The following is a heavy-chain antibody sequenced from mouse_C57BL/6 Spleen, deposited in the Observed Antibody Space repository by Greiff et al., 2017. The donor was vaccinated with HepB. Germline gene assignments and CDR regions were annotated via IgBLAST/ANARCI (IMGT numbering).Heavy chain of an antibody. CDR2: INPSSGYT. V-gene: IGHV1-7*01. D-gene: IGHD3-2*02. CDR1: GYTFTSYW. J-gene: IGHJ2*01. Sequence: VQLQQSGAELAKPGASVKLSCKASGYTFTSYWMHWVKQRPGQGLEWIGYINPSSGYTKYNQKFKDKATLTADKSSSTAYMQLSSLTYEDSAVYCCEGSGYVRDYFDYWGQGTTLTVSS. CDR3: EGSGYVRDYFDY.